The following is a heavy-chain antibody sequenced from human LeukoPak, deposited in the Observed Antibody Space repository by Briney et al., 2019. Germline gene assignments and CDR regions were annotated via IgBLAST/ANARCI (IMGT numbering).Heavy chain of an antibody. CDR2: INPNSGGT. V-gene: IGHV1-2*02. CDR3: ARTDYYYDSSGYGSIYYYYYGMDV. J-gene: IGHJ6*02. CDR1: GYTFTGYY. D-gene: IGHD3-22*01. Sequence: GASVKVSWKASGYTFTGYYMHWVRQAPGQGLEWMGWINPNSGGTNYAQKFQGRVTMTRDTSISTAYMELSRLRSDDTAVYYCARTDYYYDSSGYGSIYYYYYGMDVWGQGTTVTVSS.